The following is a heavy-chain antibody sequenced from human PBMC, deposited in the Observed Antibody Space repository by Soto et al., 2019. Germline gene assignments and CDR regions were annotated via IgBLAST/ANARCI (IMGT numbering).Heavy chain of an antibody. D-gene: IGHD3-10*01. CDR3: PTAFITMVRGVIVP. V-gene: IGHV3-15*01. CDR1: GFTFSNAW. Sequence: EVQLVESGGGLVEPGGSLTLSCAASGFTFSNAWMSWVRQAPGKGLEWVGRIKSKTGGGTTDYVAPVKGRFTISRDDSKNTLYLQMNSLKTEDTAVYYCPTAFITMVRGVIVPWGQGTLVTVSS. CDR2: IKSKTGGGTT. J-gene: IGHJ5*02.